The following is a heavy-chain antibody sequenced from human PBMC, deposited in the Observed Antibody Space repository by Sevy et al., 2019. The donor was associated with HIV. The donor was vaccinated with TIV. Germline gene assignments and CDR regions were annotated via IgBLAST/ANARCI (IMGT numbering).Heavy chain of an antibody. J-gene: IGHJ4*02. Sequence: SETLSLTCTVSGGSISSSSYYWGWIRQPPGKGLEWIGSIYYSGSTYYNPSLKSRVTISVDTSKHQFSLKLSSVTAADTAVYYCAGPVVDTAMANFDYWGQGTLVTVSS. V-gene: IGHV4-39*01. CDR2: IYYSGST. CDR1: GGSISSSSYY. D-gene: IGHD5-18*01. CDR3: AGPVVDTAMANFDY.